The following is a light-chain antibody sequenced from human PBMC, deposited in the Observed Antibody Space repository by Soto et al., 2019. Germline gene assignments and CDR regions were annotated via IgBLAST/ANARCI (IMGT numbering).Light chain of an antibody. CDR2: EVS. CDR3: SSYAGRNNFVV. J-gene: IGLJ2*01. CDR1: SSDVGGYNY. Sequence: QSVLTQPHSASGSPGQSVTISCTGTSSDVGGYNYVSWYQQHPGKAPKLMIYEVSKLPSGVPDRFSGSKSGNTASLTVSGLEAEDEADYYCSSYAGRNNFVVFGGGTKLTVL. V-gene: IGLV2-8*01.